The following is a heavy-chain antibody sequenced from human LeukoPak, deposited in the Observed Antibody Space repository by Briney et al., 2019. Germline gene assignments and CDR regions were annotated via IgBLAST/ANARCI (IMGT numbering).Heavy chain of an antibody. J-gene: IGHJ6*02. V-gene: IGHV3-7*03. Sequence: GGSLRLSCAASGFTFSSYTMHWIRQAPGKGLEWVANIKEDGSEKYYVDSVKGRFTISRDNAKNSLYLQMNSLRAEDTAIYYCARSGSGNYYFYYGMDVWGQGTTVTVSS. D-gene: IGHD1-26*01. CDR1: GFTFSSYT. CDR2: IKEDGSEK. CDR3: ARSGSGNYYFYYGMDV.